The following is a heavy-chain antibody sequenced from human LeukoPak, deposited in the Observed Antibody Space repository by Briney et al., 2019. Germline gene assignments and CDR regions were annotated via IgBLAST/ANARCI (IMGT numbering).Heavy chain of an antibody. J-gene: IGHJ4*02. Sequence: SETLSLTCTVSGGSTSSYYWSWIRQPPGKGLEWIGYIYYTGTTNYNPSLKSRVTISLDTSKSQFSLKVISVTAADTAVYYCARVLDGYMLFDYWGQGTLVTVSS. V-gene: IGHV4-59*01. CDR1: GGSTSSYY. CDR2: IYYTGTT. D-gene: IGHD5-24*01. CDR3: ARVLDGYMLFDY.